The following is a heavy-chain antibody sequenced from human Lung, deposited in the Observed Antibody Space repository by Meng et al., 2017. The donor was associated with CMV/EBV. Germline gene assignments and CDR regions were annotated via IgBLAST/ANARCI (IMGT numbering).Heavy chain of an antibody. CDR2: INYSGTT. CDR3: ARDWGSGSDY. Sequence: QLQLQESGPGLVKPSETLSLTCTVSGGSISSSSYYWGWIRQPPGKGLEWIGSINYSGTTYYNPSLKSRVTISLDTSKKQFSLKLSSVTAADTAVYYCARDWGSGSDYWGQGTLVTVSS. V-gene: IGHV4-39*07. CDR1: GGSISSSSYY. D-gene: IGHD3-16*01. J-gene: IGHJ4*02.